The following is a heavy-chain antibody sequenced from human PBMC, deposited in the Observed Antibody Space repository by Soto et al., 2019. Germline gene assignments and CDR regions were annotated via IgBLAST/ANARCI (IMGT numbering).Heavy chain of an antibody. D-gene: IGHD4-17*01. CDR2: IYYSGST. CDR1: GGSISSGGYY. V-gene: IGHV4-31*03. J-gene: IGHJ3*02. CDR3: ARDGAYGGNFDAFDI. Sequence: QVQLQESGPGLVKPSQTLSLTCTVSGGSISSGGYYWSLIRQHPGKGLEWIGYIYYSGSTYYNPSLKSRVTISVDTSKNQFSLKLSSVTAADTAVYYCARDGAYGGNFDAFDIWGQGTMVTVSS.